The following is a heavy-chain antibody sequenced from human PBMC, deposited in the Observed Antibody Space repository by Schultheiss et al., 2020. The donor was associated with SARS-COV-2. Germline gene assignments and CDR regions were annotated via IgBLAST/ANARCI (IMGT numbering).Heavy chain of an antibody. V-gene: IGHV4-34*01. CDR2: INHSGST. CDR3: ARDLVRFGGYYFDY. CDR1: GGSISSYY. D-gene: IGHD3-10*01. Sequence: SETLSLTCTVSGGSISSYYWSWIRQPPGKGLEWIGEINHSGSTNYNPSLKSRVTISVDTSKNQFSLKLSSVTAADTAVYYCARDLVRFGGYYFDYWGQGTLVTVSS. J-gene: IGHJ4*02.